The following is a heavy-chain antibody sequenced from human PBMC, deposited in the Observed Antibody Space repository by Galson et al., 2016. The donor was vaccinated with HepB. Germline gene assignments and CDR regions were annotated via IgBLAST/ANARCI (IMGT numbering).Heavy chain of an antibody. CDR2: IFSSGSA. CDR3: ARHAFRYCTSNSCYLGGGPFDS. J-gene: IGHJ3*02. Sequence: SETLYLTCTVSGGSISNSTYYWGWIRQPPGKGLEWIGNIFSSGSAYYNPSLRRRVTISVDTSKQQFSLKLRSMTAADTAVYSCARHAFRYCTSNSCYLGGGPFDSWGQGTLVTVSS. D-gene: IGHD2-2*01. V-gene: IGHV4-39*01. CDR1: GGSISNSTYY.